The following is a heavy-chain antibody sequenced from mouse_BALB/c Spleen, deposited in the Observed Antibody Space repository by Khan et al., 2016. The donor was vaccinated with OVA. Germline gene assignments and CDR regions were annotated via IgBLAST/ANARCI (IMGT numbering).Heavy chain of an antibody. CDR1: GFTFTNSG. D-gene: IGHD1-1*02. V-gene: IGHV9-3-1*01. Sequence: QIQLLQSGPELKKPGETVKISCTASGFTFTNSGMNWVKQSPGKGLKWMGWINTYTGEPTYAADFKGRFAFSLETSASTAYLQINNLKNEDTATYFCASGGYWYFDVWGAGTTVTVSS. J-gene: IGHJ1*01. CDR2: INTYTGEP. CDR3: ASGGYWYFDV.